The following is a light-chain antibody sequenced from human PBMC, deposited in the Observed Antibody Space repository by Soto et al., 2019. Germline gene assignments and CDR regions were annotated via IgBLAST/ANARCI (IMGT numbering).Light chain of an antibody. CDR2: DAS. J-gene: IGKJ4*01. V-gene: IGKV3-11*01. CDR1: QSVSSY. CDR3: QQRSNCPST. Sequence: DIVLTQSPATLSLSPGERATLSCRASQSVSSYLAWYQQKPGQAPRLLIYDASNRATGIPARFSGSGSGTDFTLTITSLEPEDFAVYYCQQRSNCPSTFGGGTKVEIK.